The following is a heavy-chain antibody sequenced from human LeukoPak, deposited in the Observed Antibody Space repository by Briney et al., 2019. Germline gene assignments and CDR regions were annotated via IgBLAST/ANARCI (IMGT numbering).Heavy chain of an antibody. Sequence: SVKVSCKASGGTFSSYAISWVRQAPGQGLEWMGGIIPIFGTANYAQKFQGRVTITADESTSTAYMELSSLRSEDTAVYYCARGHSSSWYPTYYYYYMDVWGKGTTVTISS. CDR2: IIPIFGTA. J-gene: IGHJ6*03. CDR3: ARGHSSSWYPTYYYYYMDV. CDR1: GGTFSSYA. V-gene: IGHV1-69*13. D-gene: IGHD6-13*01.